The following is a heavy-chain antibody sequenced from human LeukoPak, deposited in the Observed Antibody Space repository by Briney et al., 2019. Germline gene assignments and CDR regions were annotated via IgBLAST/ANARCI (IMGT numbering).Heavy chain of an antibody. CDR2: IYYSGST. D-gene: IGHD1-26*01. Sequence: SETLSLTCTVSGGSISSSSYYWGWIRQPPGKGLEWIGSIYYSGSTYYNPSLKSRVTISVDTSKNQFSLKLSSVTAADTAVYYCARDGDSGSSTLGYFQHWGQGTLVTVSS. CDR3: ARDGDSGSSTLGYFQH. CDR1: GGSISSSSYY. J-gene: IGHJ1*01. V-gene: IGHV4-39*02.